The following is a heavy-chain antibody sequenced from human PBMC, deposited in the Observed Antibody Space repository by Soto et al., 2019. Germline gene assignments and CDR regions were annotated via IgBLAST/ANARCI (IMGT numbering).Heavy chain of an antibody. CDR1: GFTFSSYA. J-gene: IGHJ4*02. CDR3: ASKDGYSSGRTDY. V-gene: IGHV3-23*01. Sequence: GGSLRLSCAASGFTFSSYAMSLVRQAPGKGLEWVSAISGSGGSTYYADSVKGRFTISRDNSKNTLYLQMNSLRAEDTAVYYCASKDGYSSGRTDYWGQGTLVTVSS. CDR2: ISGSGGST. D-gene: IGHD6-19*01.